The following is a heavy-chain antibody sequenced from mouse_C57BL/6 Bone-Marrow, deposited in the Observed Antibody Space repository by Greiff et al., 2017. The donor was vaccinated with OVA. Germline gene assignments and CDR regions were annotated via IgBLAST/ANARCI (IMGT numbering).Heavy chain of an antibody. J-gene: IGHJ2*01. CDR3: TTGPYYFDY. V-gene: IGHV14-4*01. CDR2: IDPENGDT. CDR1: GFHIKDAY. Sequence: VQLQQSGAELVRPGASVKLSCTASGFHIKDAYMHWVKQRPEQGLEWIGWIDPENGDTEYASQFQGKATITADTSSNTAYLQLSSLTSEDTAVYYCTTGPYYFDYWGQGTTLTVSS.